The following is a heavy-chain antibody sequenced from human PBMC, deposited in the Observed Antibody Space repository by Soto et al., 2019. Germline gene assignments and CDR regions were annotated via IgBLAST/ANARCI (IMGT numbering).Heavy chain of an antibody. D-gene: IGHD6-19*01. J-gene: IGHJ5*02. CDR1: GGTFSSYA. V-gene: IGHV1-69*01. Sequence: QVQLVQSGAEVKKLGSSVKVSCKASGGTFSSYAISWVRQAPGQGLEWMGGIIPIFGTANYAQKFQGRVTITADESTSTAYMELSSLRSEDTAVYYCARDPREALAANGIANWFDPWGQGTLVTVSS. CDR3: ARDPREALAANGIANWFDP. CDR2: IIPIFGTA.